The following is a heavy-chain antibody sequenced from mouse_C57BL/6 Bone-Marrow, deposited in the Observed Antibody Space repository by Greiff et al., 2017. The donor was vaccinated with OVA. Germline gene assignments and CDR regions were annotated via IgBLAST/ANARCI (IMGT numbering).Heavy chain of an antibody. J-gene: IGHJ4*01. D-gene: IGHD3-2*02. CDR3: ARSDSAGPRAMDY. CDR1: GYTFTDYY. CDR2: INPNNGGT. Sequence: VQLQQSGPELVKPGASVKISCKASGYTFTDYYMNWVKQSHGKSLEWIGDINPNNGGTSYNQKFKGKATLTVDKSSSTAYMELRSLTSEDSAVYYCARSDSAGPRAMDYWGQGTSVTVSS. V-gene: IGHV1-26*01.